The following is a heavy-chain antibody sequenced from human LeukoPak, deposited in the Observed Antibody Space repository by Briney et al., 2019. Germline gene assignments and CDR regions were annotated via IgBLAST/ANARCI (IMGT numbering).Heavy chain of an antibody. CDR3: ARGEESYSSSWSSYYYYYYYMDV. CDR2: INHSGST. Sequence: TSETLSLTCTVSGGSISSSSYYWGWIRQPPGKGLEWIGEINHSGSTNYNPSLKSRVTVSVDTSKNQFSLKLSSVTAADTAVYYCARGEESYSSSWSSYYYYYYYMDVWGKGTTVTVSS. V-gene: IGHV4-39*07. D-gene: IGHD6-13*01. J-gene: IGHJ6*03. CDR1: GGSISSSSYY.